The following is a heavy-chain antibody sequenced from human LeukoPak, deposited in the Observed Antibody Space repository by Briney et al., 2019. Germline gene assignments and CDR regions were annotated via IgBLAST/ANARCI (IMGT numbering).Heavy chain of an antibody. J-gene: IGHJ1*01. Sequence: GRSLRLSCAASGFTLSSYGMHWVRQAPGKGLEWVAVIWYDGSNKYYADSVKGRFTISRDNSKNTLYLQMNSLRAEDTAVYYYARDPGRIVGATWYFQHWGQGTLVTVSS. V-gene: IGHV3-33*01. CDR3: ARDPGRIVGATWYFQH. CDR1: GFTLSSYG. D-gene: IGHD1-26*01. CDR2: IWYDGSNK.